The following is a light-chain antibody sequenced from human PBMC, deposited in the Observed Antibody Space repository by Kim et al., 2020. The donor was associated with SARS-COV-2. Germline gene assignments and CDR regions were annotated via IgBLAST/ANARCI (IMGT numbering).Light chain of an antibody. Sequence: SPGESATHSCRASQSVGSYLAWYQQKPGQAPRLLIYDASNRADGIPARFSGGGSGTDFTLTISSLEPEDFAVYYCQRRSGWPITFGGGTKVEI. CDR2: DAS. CDR1: QSVGSY. V-gene: IGKV3-11*01. CDR3: QRRSGWPIT. J-gene: IGKJ4*01.